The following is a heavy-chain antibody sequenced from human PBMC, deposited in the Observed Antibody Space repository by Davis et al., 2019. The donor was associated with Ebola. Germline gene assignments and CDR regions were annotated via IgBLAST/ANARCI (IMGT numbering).Heavy chain of an antibody. CDR1: GYSFTSYW. D-gene: IGHD1-26*01. J-gene: IGHJ4*02. CDR2: IYPGDSDT. CDR3: ARQESIVGATGLDY. Sequence: AESLKISCKASGYSFTSYWIAWVRQMPGKGLEWMGIIYPGDSDTRYSPSFQGQVTISVDTSISTAYLQWSSLKASDTAMYYCARQESIVGATGLDYWGQGTLVIVSS. V-gene: IGHV5-51*01.